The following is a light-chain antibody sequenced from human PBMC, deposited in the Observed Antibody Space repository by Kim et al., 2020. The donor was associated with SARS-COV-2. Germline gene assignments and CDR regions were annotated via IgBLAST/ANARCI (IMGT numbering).Light chain of an antibody. CDR1: QSIRRH. V-gene: IGKV1-39*01. CDR2: STY. J-gene: IGKJ1*01. CDR3: QLRYSIPRT. Sequence: DIQMTQSPSSLSASVGDRVTITCRASQSIRRHVNWYQQKPGNAPKVLIYSTYNLHNGVPTRFSGSGSGTDFTLTISSLQPDAFATYFCQLRYSIPRTCGQGTKVDIK.